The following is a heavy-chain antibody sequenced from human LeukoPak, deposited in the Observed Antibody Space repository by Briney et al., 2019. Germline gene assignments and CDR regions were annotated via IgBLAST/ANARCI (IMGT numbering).Heavy chain of an antibody. Sequence: QSGGSLRLSCATSGFTVSSNEMSWVRQAPGEGLEWVSSISGTGDRTYYADSVKGRFTVSRDNSKNTLYLQMGSLRAEDTAVYFCAQGSCGGDCSWGQGTLVTVSS. CDR3: AQGSCGGDCS. CDR2: ISGTGDRT. V-gene: IGHV3-23*01. J-gene: IGHJ4*02. CDR1: GFTVSSNE. D-gene: IGHD2-21*01.